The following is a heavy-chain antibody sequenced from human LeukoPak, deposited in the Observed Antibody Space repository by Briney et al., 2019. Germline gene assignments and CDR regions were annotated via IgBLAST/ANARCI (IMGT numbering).Heavy chain of an antibody. V-gene: IGHV4-39*07. CDR1: GGSISSSSYY. CDR2: IYYSGST. Sequence: SETLSLTCTVSGGSISSSSYYWGWIRQPPGKGLEWIGSIYYSGSTYYNPSLKSRVTISVDTSKNQFSLKLSSVTAADTAVYYCARERFTYYDFWSGYFTEQGSLDYWGQGTLVTVSS. J-gene: IGHJ4*02. D-gene: IGHD3-3*01. CDR3: ARERFTYYDFWSGYFTEQGSLDY.